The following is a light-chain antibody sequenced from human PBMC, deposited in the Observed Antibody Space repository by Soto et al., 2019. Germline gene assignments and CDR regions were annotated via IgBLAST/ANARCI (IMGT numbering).Light chain of an antibody. CDR1: QSISGW. J-gene: IGKJ4*01. Sequence: EIQKTQAPSTLSASVGDRVTITCRASQSISGWLAWYRQKPGKAPELLIYSASTLEAGVPSRFSGSGSGTEFTLTVSSLQPDDFATYYCQQYESYPLTFGGGTKVDIK. V-gene: IGKV1-5*03. CDR3: QQYESYPLT. CDR2: SAS.